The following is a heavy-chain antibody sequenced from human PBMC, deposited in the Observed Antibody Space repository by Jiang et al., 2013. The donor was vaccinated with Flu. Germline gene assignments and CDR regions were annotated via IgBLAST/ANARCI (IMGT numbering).Heavy chain of an antibody. CDR2: ISAYNGNT. D-gene: IGHD3-22*01. CDR1: GYTFTSYG. J-gene: IGHJ4*02. Sequence: SVKVSCKASGYTFTSYGISWVRQAPGQGLEWMGWISAYNGNTNYAQKLQGRVTMTTDTSTSTAYMELRSLRSDDTAVYYCARGGNVYDSSGYGDYWGQGTLVTVSS. V-gene: IGHV1-18*01. CDR3: ARGGNVYDSSGYGDY.